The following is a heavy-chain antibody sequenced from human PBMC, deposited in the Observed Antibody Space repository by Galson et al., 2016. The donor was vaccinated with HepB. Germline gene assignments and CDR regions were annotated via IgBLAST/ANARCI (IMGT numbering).Heavy chain of an antibody. CDR3: ARIGRDITMVQGVTTYYYYARDV. D-gene: IGHD3-10*01. J-gene: IGHJ6*04. Sequence: SVKVSCKASGYTFISYNMHWVRQAPGQGLEWMGIINPSGGTTTYAQKFQGRVTMTRDTSTSTVYMGLSSLRSEDTAVYYCARIGRDITMVQGVTTYYYYARDVWGEGNAVTVSS. CDR2: INPSGGTT. V-gene: IGHV1-46*03. CDR1: GYTFISYN.